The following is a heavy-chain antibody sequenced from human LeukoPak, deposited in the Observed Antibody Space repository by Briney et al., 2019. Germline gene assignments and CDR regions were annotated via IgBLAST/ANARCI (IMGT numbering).Heavy chain of an antibody. CDR3: ATPSLGYCSSTSCYGVY. V-gene: IGHV1-2*02. J-gene: IGHJ4*02. CDR1: GYTFTGYY. CDR2: INPNSGGT. D-gene: IGHD2-2*01. Sequence: PLASVKVSCKASGYTFTGYYMHWVRQALGQGLEWMGWINPNSGGTNYAQKFQGRATMTRDTSISTAYMELSRLRSDDTAVYYCATPSLGYCSSTSCYGVYWGQGTLVTVSS.